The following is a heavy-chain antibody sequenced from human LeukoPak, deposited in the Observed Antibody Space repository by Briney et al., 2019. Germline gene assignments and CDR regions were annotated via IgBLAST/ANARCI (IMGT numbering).Heavy chain of an antibody. J-gene: IGHJ6*03. Sequence: GGSLRLSCAASAFTFSSYSMNWVRQAPGTGLEWVSSISSSSYIYYADSVKGRFTISRDNAKNSLYLQMTSLRAEDTAVYYCARDQVKMVRRIIIPEYYYYYMDVWGKGTTVTVSS. D-gene: IGHD3-10*01. CDR1: AFTFSSYS. CDR3: ARDQVKMVRRIIIPEYYYYYMDV. V-gene: IGHV3-21*01. CDR2: ISSSSYI.